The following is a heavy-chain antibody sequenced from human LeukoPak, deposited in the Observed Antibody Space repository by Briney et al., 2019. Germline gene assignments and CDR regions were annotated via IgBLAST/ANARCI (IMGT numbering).Heavy chain of an antibody. CDR1: GGSISSYY. J-gene: IGHJ5*02. V-gene: IGHV4-59*08. CDR2: IYHSGST. Sequence: PSETLSLTCTVSGGSISSYYWSWIRQPPGKGLEWIGSIYHSGSTYYNPSLKSRVTISVDTSKNQFSLKLSSVTAADTAVYYCASTNYDSSGYYSPLNWFDPWGQGTLVTVSS. CDR3: ASTNYDSSGYYSPLNWFDP. D-gene: IGHD3-22*01.